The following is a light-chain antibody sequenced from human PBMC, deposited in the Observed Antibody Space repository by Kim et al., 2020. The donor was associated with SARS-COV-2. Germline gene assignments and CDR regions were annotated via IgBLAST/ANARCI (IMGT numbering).Light chain of an antibody. CDR2: KAT. CDR1: QSVDNL. V-gene: IGKV1-5*03. CDR3: QQYTSFSST. J-gene: IGKJ2*01. Sequence: DIQMTQSPSTLSASVGDRVTITCRASQSVDNLLAWYQQKPGKGPKLLIYKATILESGVPSRFSGSGSGTEFTLTITNLQPDDFATYYCQQYTSFSSTFGQGTKVDIK.